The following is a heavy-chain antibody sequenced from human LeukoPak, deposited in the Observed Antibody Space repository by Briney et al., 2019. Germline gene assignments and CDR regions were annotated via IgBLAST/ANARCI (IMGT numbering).Heavy chain of an antibody. CDR3: ARDHGWGVAVAAKDGMDV. D-gene: IGHD6-19*01. CDR2: ISAYNGNT. V-gene: IGHV1-18*01. Sequence: AASVKVSCKASGYTFTSYGISWVRQAPGQGLEWMGWISAYNGNTNYAQKLQGRVTMTTDTSTSTAYMELRSLRSDDTAVYYCARDHGWGVAVAAKDGMDVWGQGTTVTVSS. CDR1: GYTFTSYG. J-gene: IGHJ6*02.